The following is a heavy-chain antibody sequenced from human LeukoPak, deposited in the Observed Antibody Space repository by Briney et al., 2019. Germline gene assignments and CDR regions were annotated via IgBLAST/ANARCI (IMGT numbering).Heavy chain of an antibody. V-gene: IGHV4-61*02. CDR3: ASGSSWYINWFDP. CDR1: GGSISSGSYY. CDR2: IYTSGST. Sequence: SETLSLTCTVSGGSISSGSYYWSWIRQPAGKGLEWIGRIYTSGSTNYNPSLKSRVTISVDTSKNQFSLKLSSVTAADTAVYYCASGSSWYINWFDPWGQGTLVTVSS. D-gene: IGHD6-13*01. J-gene: IGHJ5*02.